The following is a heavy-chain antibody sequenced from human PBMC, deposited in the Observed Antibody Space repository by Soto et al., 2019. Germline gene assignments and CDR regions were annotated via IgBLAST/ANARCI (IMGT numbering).Heavy chain of an antibody. V-gene: IGHV3-30-3*01. D-gene: IGHD3-3*01. CDR2: ISYDGSNK. CDR1: GFTFSSYA. Sequence: GGSLRLSCAASGFTFSSYAMHWVRQAPGKGLEWVAVISYDGSNKYYADSVKGRFTISRDNSKNTLYLQMNSLRAEDTAVYYCARAIFGVVNRGMDVWGQGTTVTV. CDR3: ARAIFGVVNRGMDV. J-gene: IGHJ6*02.